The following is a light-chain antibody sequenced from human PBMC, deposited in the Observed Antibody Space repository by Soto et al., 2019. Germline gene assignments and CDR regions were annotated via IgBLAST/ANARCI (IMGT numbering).Light chain of an antibody. CDR3: QQSYSTPHT. CDR2: AAS. Sequence: IQISLSPSSLSASVGDRVAISCRSSQSISSYLNWYQQKPGKAPKLLIYAASSLQSGVPSRFSGSGSGTDFTLTIIRLQPEDFATYYCQQSYSTPHTFGQGTRLEI. J-gene: IGKJ5*01. CDR1: QSISSY. V-gene: IGKV1-39*01.